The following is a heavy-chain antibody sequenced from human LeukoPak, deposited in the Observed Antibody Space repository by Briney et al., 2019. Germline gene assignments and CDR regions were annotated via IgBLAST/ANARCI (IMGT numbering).Heavy chain of an antibody. D-gene: IGHD3-22*01. J-gene: IGHJ4*02. CDR1: GFSFSSYA. CDR2: IWYDGSNK. CDR3: ATDDFYDSSDFAGY. Sequence: GGSLRLTCAASGFSFSSYAMSWVRQAPGKGLEWVAVIWYDGSNKYYADSVKGRFTVSRDNSKNTLYLQMNSLRAEDTAVYYCATDDFYDSSDFAGYWGQGTLVTVSS. V-gene: IGHV3-33*08.